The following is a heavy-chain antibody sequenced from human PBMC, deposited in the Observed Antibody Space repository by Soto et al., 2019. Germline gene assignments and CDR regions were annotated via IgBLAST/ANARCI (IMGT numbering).Heavy chain of an antibody. J-gene: IGHJ4*02. V-gene: IGHV3-9*01. CDR1: GFSLDHYA. D-gene: IGHD2-15*01. Sequence: EVHLVESGGGLAQPGRSLRLSSVASGFSLDHYAMHWVRQAPGKGLEWVSGISWDSGVIDYADSVRGRFTISRDNAKNSLSLQMTSLRAEDTALYYCVKDNVGVYCSGGSCYFDYWGQGSLVTVSS. CDR2: ISWDSGVI. CDR3: VKDNVGVYCSGGSCYFDY.